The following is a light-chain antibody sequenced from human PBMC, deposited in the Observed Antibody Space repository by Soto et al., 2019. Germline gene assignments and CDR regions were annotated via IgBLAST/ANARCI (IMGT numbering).Light chain of an antibody. Sequence: DIQMTQSPSSLSASVRDGVTITCRASQGISNYLAWYQQKPGKVPKLLIYAASTLQSGVPSRFSGSGSRTDFTLTISNLQPEDVATYYCQKYDSAPWTFGQGTKVEIK. CDR1: QGISNY. J-gene: IGKJ1*01. CDR2: AAS. CDR3: QKYDSAPWT. V-gene: IGKV1-27*01.